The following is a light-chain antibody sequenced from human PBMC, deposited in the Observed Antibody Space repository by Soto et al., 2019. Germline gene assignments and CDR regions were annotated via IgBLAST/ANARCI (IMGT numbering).Light chain of an antibody. J-gene: IGKJ4*01. CDR2: GAS. CDR3: QQYGSLPLT. V-gene: IGKV3-15*01. CDR1: QSVGSN. Sequence: EIAMTQSPVTLSVSLGERATLSCRASQSVGSNLAWYQQNLGQSPRLLIYGASTRATGIAARFSGSGSGTEFTLTISRLEPEDFAVYYCQQYGSLPLTFGGGTKVEIK.